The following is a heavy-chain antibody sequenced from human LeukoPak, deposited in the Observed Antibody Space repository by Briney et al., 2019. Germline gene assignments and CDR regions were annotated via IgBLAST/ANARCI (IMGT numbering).Heavy chain of an antibody. CDR3: ARDLNWVDSSL. CDR2: ISYDGSNK. D-gene: IGHD3-22*01. V-gene: IGHV3-30-3*01. J-gene: IGHJ4*02. Sequence: GGSLRLSCAASGFTFSSYAMHWVRQAPGKGLEWVAVISYDGSNKYYADSVKGRFTISRDNSKNTLYLQMNSLRAEDTAVYYCARDLNWVDSSLWGQGTLVTVSS. CDR1: GFTFSSYA.